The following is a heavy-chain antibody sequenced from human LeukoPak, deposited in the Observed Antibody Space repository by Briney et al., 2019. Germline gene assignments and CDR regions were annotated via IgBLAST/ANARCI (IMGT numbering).Heavy chain of an antibody. V-gene: IGHV3-21*01. CDR3: ARAGYCSGGSCYRFDY. CDR1: GFTFSSYS. J-gene: IGHJ4*02. CDR2: ISSSSAYI. D-gene: IGHD2-15*01. Sequence: PGRSLRLSCVASGFTFSSYSMNWVRQAPGKGLEWVSSISSSSAYIYYADSVKGRFTISRDNAKNSLYLQMNSLRAEDTAVYYCARAGYCSGGSCYRFDYWGQGTLVTVSS.